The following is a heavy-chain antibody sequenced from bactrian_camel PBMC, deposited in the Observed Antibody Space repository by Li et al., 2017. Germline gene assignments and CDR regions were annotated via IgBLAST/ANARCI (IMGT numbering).Heavy chain of an antibody. CDR2: IESDGST. CDR3: AASLFSSTVRYSDYALRAPNFSY. V-gene: IGHV3S9*01. CDR1: GDTIGRYC. D-gene: IGHD4*01. Sequence: QVQLVESGGGSVQVGGSLRLSCVASGDTIGRYCMGWFRQIPDKEREGVAGIESDGSTSYADSVKGRFTVSQDSAENTVYLQMNSLKPEDTAMYYCAASLFSSTVRYSDYALRAPNFSYWGQGTQVTVS. J-gene: IGHJ4*01.